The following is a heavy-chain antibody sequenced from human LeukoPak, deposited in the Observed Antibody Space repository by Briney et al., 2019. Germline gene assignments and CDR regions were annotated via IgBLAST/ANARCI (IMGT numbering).Heavy chain of an antibody. CDR2: IWYDGSNK. D-gene: IGHD3-10*02. J-gene: IGHJ4*02. CDR1: GFTFSSNG. Sequence: GGSLRLSCAASGFTFSSNGMHWVRQAPGKGLEWVAVIWYDGSNKYYADSVKGRFSISRDDSKKTLYLQMNSLRAEDTAVYYCAKETPLFNWGQGTLVTVSS. CDR3: AKETPLFN. V-gene: IGHV3-33*03.